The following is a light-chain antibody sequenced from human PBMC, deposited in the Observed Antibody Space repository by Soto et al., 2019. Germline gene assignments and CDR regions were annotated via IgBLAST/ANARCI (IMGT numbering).Light chain of an antibody. CDR2: GAS. V-gene: IGKV3-15*01. CDR1: QIIANN. J-gene: IGKJ1*01. Sequence: EIVMMQSPATLSVSPGERATLSCRASQIIANNLAWYQQKPGQAPRLLIYGASTRAPGIPARFSGSGSGTESTLTISSLQSEDFAIYYCQHYNNWPPWTFGQGTKVDNK. CDR3: QHYNNWPPWT.